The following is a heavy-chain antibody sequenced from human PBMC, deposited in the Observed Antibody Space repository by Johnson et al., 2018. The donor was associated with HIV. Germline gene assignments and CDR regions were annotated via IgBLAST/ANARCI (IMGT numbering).Heavy chain of an antibody. CDR1: GFTFSSYA. CDR3: SRDGTTGPSGDAYDI. Sequence: VHLVESGGGLVQPGGSLRLSCAASGFTFSSYAMSWVRQAPGKGLEWVSALSGTGDSTYYADSVKGRFTISRDNSKNTLYLQTNSLRAEDTAVYYCSRDGTTGPSGDAYDIWGQGTMVTVSS. V-gene: IGHV3-23*04. D-gene: IGHD4-17*01. J-gene: IGHJ3*02. CDR2: LSGTGDST.